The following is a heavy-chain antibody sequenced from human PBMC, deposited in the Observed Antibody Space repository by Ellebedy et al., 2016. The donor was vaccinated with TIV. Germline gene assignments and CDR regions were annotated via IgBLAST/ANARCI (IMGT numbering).Heavy chain of an antibody. V-gene: IGHV4-39*01. J-gene: IGHJ4*02. D-gene: IGHD3-16*02. Sequence: MPSETLSLTCTVSGASTSSSSYYWGWIRQPPGKGLEWIGSFYYSGSTYYNPSLKSRVTISVATSKTQFSLKLSSVTAADTAVYYCASTSSGDSLGELSCCDYWGQGTLVTVSS. CDR1: GASTSSSSYY. CDR3: ASTSSGDSLGELSCCDY. CDR2: FYYSGST.